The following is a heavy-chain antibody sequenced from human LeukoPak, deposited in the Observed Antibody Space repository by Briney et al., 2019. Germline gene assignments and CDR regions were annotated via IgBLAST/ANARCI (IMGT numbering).Heavy chain of an antibody. Sequence: GGSLRLSCAASGFTFSSYSMNWVRQAPGKGLEWVSSISSSSSYIYYADSVKGRFTISRDNAKNSLYLQMNSLRAEDTAVYYCARDPACGGDCYTAGFDYWAREPWSPSPQ. J-gene: IGHJ4*02. CDR3: ARDPACGGDCYTAGFDY. CDR1: GFTFSSYS. CDR2: ISSSSSYI. D-gene: IGHD2-21*02. V-gene: IGHV3-21*01.